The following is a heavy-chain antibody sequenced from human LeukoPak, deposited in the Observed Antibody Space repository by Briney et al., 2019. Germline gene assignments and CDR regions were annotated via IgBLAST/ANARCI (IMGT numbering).Heavy chain of an antibody. J-gene: IGHJ4*02. V-gene: IGHV4-39*01. CDR3: ARTDPAGFDY. CDR1: GGSISTDYYY. Sequence: SETLSLTCTVSGGSISTDYYYWGWIRQPPGKGLDWIGSIYKSGSAYYSPSLKSRVTISVDTSKNQLSLKLSSVTAADTAVYYCARTDPAGFDYWGQGTLVTVSS. D-gene: IGHD6-25*01. CDR2: IYKSGSA.